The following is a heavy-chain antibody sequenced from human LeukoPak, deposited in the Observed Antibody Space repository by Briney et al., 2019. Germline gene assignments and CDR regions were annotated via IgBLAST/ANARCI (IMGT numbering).Heavy chain of an antibody. CDR2: LTGSGQYT. Sequence: GGSLRLSCAASGFTFNNFAMSWVRQAPGEGLEWVSTLTGSGQYTYYADSVKGRFTISRDNSENTLYLQMNSLRVEDTAIYYCAKDWRYSGYDFADSWGQGTLVTVSS. V-gene: IGHV3-23*01. D-gene: IGHD5-12*01. CDR3: AKDWRYSGYDFADS. CDR1: GFTFNNFA. J-gene: IGHJ4*02.